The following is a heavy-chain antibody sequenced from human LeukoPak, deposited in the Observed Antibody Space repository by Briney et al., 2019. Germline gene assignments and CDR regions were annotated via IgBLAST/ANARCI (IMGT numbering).Heavy chain of an antibody. Sequence: ASVKVSCKASGYTFTSYAMNWVRQAPGQGLEWMGWINPKSGGTNYAQKFQGRVTMTRDTSISTAYMELSRLRSDDTAVYYCASRQWGYYDSRDNDYWGQGTLVTVSS. CDR3: ASRQWGYYDSRDNDY. V-gene: IGHV1-2*02. D-gene: IGHD3-22*01. CDR1: GYTFTSYA. CDR2: INPKSGGT. J-gene: IGHJ4*02.